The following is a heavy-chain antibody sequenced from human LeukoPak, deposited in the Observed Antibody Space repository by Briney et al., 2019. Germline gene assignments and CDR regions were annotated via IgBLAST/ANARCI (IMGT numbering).Heavy chain of an antibody. Sequence: RSGGSLRLSCVASGFTFSTYWITWVRQAPGRGLEWVSAISGSGGSTYYADSVKGRFTISRDNSKNTLYLQMNSLRAEDTAVYYCAKDRSRYYDSSGSDYWGQGTLVTVSS. V-gene: IGHV3-23*01. CDR1: GFTFSTYW. CDR2: ISGSGGST. J-gene: IGHJ4*02. D-gene: IGHD3-22*01. CDR3: AKDRSRYYDSSGSDY.